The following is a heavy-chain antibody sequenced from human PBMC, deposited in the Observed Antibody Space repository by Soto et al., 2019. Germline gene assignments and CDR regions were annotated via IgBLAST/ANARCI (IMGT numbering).Heavy chain of an antibody. CDR2: IIRIFGTA. CDR1: GGTFSSYA. Sequence: QVQLVQSGAEVKKPGSSVKVSCKASGGTFSSYAISWVRQAPGQGLEWMGGIIRIFGTADYAQKFQGRVTSTADEATSTADLELSSLRSEDTAVYYCATPPAGYYYCGMDGWGQGTTVTVSS. J-gene: IGHJ6*02. CDR3: ATPPAGYYYCGMDG. V-gene: IGHV1-69*12.